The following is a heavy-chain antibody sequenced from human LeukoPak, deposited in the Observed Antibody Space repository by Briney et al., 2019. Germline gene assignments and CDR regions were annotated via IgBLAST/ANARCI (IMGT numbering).Heavy chain of an antibody. D-gene: IGHD4-17*01. CDR3: AGGDYWEDYYYHMDV. CDR1: GGSISSYY. Sequence: SETLSLTCTVSGGSISSYYWSWIRQPPGKGLEWIGYIYYSGSTNYNPSLKSRVTISVDTSKNQFSLKLSSVTAADTAVYYCAGGDYWEDYYYHMDVWGKGTTVTISS. J-gene: IGHJ6*03. CDR2: IYYSGST. V-gene: IGHV4-59*01.